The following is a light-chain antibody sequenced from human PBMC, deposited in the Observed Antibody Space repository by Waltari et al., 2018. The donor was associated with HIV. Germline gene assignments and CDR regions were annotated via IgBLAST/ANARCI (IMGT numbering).Light chain of an antibody. CDR2: WTS. V-gene: IGKV4-1*01. Sequence: DIVMTQSPDSLAVSLGERATINRKSRQSLLSSSNNKKSLAWYQQKPGQPPTLLIYWTSTRNSGVPDRFSGSGSGTDFTLTISSLQAEDVAVYYCQQYYSSPYTFGQGTKLGIK. CDR1: QSLLSSSNNKKS. CDR3: QQYYSSPYT. J-gene: IGKJ2*01.